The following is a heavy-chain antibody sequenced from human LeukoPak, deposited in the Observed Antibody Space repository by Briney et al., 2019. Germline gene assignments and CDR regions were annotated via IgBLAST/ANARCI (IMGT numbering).Heavy chain of an antibody. CDR1: GGTFSSYA. J-gene: IGHJ4*02. D-gene: IGHD5-18*01. CDR3: ARGETRDTAMVDY. Sequence: GSSVKFSCKASGGTFSSYAISWVRQAPGQGLEWMGRIIPILGIVNYAQKFQGRVTITADKSTSTAYMEVSSLRSEDTAVYYCARGETRDTAMVDYWGQGTLVTVSS. CDR2: IIPILGIV. V-gene: IGHV1-69*04.